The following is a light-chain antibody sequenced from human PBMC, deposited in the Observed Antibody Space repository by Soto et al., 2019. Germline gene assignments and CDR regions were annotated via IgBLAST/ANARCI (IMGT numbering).Light chain of an antibody. Sequence: QSVLTQPPSVSGAPGQRVTISCTGSSSNIGAGYDVHWYQQLPGTAPKLLIYGNSNRPSGVPDRFSGSKSGTSASLVITGLQAEDEADYYCQSYDSSLSGWNWVFGGGTKLTVL. CDR1: SSNIGAGYD. CDR3: QSYDSSLSGWNWV. V-gene: IGLV1-40*01. J-gene: IGLJ3*02. CDR2: GNS.